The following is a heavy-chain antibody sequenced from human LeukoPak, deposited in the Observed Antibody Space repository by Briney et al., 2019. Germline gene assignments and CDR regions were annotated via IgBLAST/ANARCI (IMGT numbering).Heavy chain of an antibody. CDR3: ARGQYCSTTTCYSARRYFDF. Sequence: PSETLSLTCAVSGGAFSNYFWTWIRQPPGKGLEWIAEINDSGSTNSNSSLRSRVAISLDTSKNQFSLRLTSVTAADMAVYYCARGQYCSTTTCYSARRYFDFWGQGTLVTVSS. J-gene: IGHJ4*02. V-gene: IGHV4-34*01. D-gene: IGHD2-2*01. CDR2: INDSGST. CDR1: GGAFSNYF.